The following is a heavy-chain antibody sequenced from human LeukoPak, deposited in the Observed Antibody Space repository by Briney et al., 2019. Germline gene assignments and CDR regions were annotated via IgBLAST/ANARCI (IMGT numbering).Heavy chain of an antibody. V-gene: IGHV3-7*01. CDR1: GFTFSRHW. CDR2: IKQDGSEK. J-gene: IGHJ4*02. D-gene: IGHD6-6*01. CDR3: ARGSNSSSFRYYFDN. Sequence: GGSLRLSCAGSGFTFSRHWMSWVRKAPGKGLEWVANIKQDGSEKYYVDSVKGRFTISRDNAKNSLYLQMNSLRAEDTAVYYCARGSNSSSFRYYFDNWGQGTLVTVSS.